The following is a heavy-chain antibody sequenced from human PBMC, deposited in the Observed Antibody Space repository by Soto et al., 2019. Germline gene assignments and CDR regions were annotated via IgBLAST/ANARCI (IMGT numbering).Heavy chain of an antibody. CDR3: ARDWVGCSGGSCYSSSIFFAY. J-gene: IGHJ4*02. V-gene: IGHV3-11*06. D-gene: IGHD2-15*01. CDR1: GFTFSDYY. CDR2: ISSSSSYT. Sequence: LRLSCAASGFTFSDYYMSWIRQAPGKGLEWVSYISSSSSYTNYADSVKGRFTISRDNAKNSLYLQMNSLRAEDTAVYYCARDWVGCSGGSCYSSSIFFAYWGQGTLVTVSS.